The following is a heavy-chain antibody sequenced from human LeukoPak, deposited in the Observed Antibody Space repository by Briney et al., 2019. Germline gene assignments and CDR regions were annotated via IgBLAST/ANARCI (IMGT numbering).Heavy chain of an antibody. D-gene: IGHD5-18*01. J-gene: IGHJ4*02. V-gene: IGHV4-59*01. Sequence: SETLPLTCTVSGGSISSYYWSWIRQPPGKGLEWIGYIYYNEIANYSPSLKSRVTFSVDTSKNQFSLKLNSVTAADTAVYYCARGQGYGLLNALDYWGQGTLVTVSS. CDR2: IYYNEIA. CDR3: ARGQGYGLLNALDY. CDR1: GGSISSYY.